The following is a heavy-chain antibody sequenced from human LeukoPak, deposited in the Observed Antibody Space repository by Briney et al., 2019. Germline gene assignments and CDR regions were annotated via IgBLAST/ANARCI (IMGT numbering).Heavy chain of an antibody. CDR3: ASGLRATIDAPGY. CDR2: MNPNSGNT. V-gene: IGHV1-8*01. D-gene: IGHD5-12*01. J-gene: IGHJ4*02. Sequence: ASVKVSCKASGYTFTSYDINWVRQATGQGLEWMGWMNPNSGNTGYAQKFQGRVTMTRNTSISTAYMELSSLRSEDTAVYYCASGLRATIDAPGYWGQGTLVTVSS. CDR1: GYTFTSYD.